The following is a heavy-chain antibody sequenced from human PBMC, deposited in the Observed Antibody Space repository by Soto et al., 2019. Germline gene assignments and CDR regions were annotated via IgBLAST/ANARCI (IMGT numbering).Heavy chain of an antibody. CDR3: ARSGGNDVYYYMDV. CDR2: IYYSGST. D-gene: IGHD1-1*01. CDR1: GGSSNSYY. V-gene: IGHV4-59*12. J-gene: IGHJ6*02. Sequence: PSETLSLTCTVSGGSSNSYYWSWIRQPPGKGLEWIGYIYYSGSTNYNPSLKSRATISVDTSKNQFTLKLRSVTAADTAVYFCARSGGNDVYYYMDVWGQGTTVTVSS.